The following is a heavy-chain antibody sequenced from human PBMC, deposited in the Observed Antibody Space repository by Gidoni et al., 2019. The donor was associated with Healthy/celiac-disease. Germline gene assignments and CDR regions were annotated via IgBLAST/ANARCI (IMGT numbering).Heavy chain of an antibody. CDR3: AKSYYDSSGYYSTPYFDY. V-gene: IGHV3-23*01. CDR1: GFTFSSYA. D-gene: IGHD3-22*01. CDR2: ISGSGGST. J-gene: IGHJ4*02. Sequence: EVQLLESGGGLVQPGGSLRLSCAASGFTFSSYAMSWVRQAPGKGLEWVSAISGSGGSTYYADSVKGRFTISRDNSKNTLYLQMNSLRAEDTAVYYCAKSYYDSSGYYSTPYFDYWGQGTLVTVSS.